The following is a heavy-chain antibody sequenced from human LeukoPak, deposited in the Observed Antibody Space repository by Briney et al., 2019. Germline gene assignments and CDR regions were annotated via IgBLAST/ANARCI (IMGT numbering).Heavy chain of an antibody. J-gene: IGHJ4*02. V-gene: IGHV3-7*01. CDR2: IRQDGSER. CDR1: EFTFSSYW. Sequence: GGSLRLSCTASEFTFSSYWMSWVRQAPGKGLEWVAYIRQDGSERYYLDSVKGRFTISRDNAKKSLYLQMNTLTGEDTAVYYCARGANYGDYYPLYYFDSWGQGTLVTVSS. CDR3: ARGANYGDYYPLYYFDS. D-gene: IGHD4-17*01.